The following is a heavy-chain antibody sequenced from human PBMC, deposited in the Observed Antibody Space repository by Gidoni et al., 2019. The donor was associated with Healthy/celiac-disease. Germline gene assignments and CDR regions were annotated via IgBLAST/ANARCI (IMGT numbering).Heavy chain of an antibody. CDR1: GGSFSGYY. J-gene: IGHJ5*02. CDR3: ARAHEYVDIVATTPVKGDWFDP. Sequence: QVQLQQWGAGLLKPSETLSPTCAVYGGSFSGYYWSWIRQPPGKGLEWIGEINHSGSTNYNPSLKSRVTISVDTSKNQFSLKLSSVTAADTAVYYCARAHEYVDIVATTPVKGDWFDPWGQGTLVTVSS. D-gene: IGHD5-12*01. V-gene: IGHV4-34*01. CDR2: INHSGST.